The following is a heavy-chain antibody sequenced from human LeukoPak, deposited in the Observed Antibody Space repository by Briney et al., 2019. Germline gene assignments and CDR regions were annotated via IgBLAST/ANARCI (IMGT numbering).Heavy chain of an antibody. CDR2: IKQDGSKK. CDR1: GFTFSSYW. D-gene: IGHD4-17*01. J-gene: IGHJ4*02. Sequence: GGSLRLSCAASGFTFSSYWMSWVRQAPGKGLEWVANIKQDGSKKYYVDSVKGRFTISRDNAKNSLYLQMNSLRAEDTAVYYCARDSHDYGDYGPIDYWGQGTLVTVSS. V-gene: IGHV3-7*01. CDR3: ARDSHDYGDYGPIDY.